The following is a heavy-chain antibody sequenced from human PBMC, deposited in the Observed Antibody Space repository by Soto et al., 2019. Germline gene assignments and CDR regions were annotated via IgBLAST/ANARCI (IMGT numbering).Heavy chain of an antibody. CDR3: ARWSCVSGPCNTLEY. D-gene: IGHD6-19*01. V-gene: IGHV4-59*01. CDR1: GGSISGYY. Sequence: QVQLQESGPGLLRPSETLSLNCSVSGGSISGYYWSWIRQAPGKGLEYIGHMFYSWPPNLSPSLQWRVAMSVDMSKNQFSLRMISVTAADTAVYFCARWSCVSGPCNTLEYWGQGILVTVSS. J-gene: IGHJ4*02. CDR2: MFYSWPP.